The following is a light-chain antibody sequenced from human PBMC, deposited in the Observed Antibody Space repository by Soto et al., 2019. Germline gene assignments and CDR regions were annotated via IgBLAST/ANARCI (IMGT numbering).Light chain of an antibody. CDR3: QSYDTSLSGVI. V-gene: IGLV1-40*01. J-gene: IGLJ2*01. Sequence: QSILTQTPSVSGAPGQKITMSCTGSSSNIGAGYGVHWYQQIPGAAPRLLISADNNRPSGVPDRFSASKSGTSASLAITGLQAEDEANYYCQSYDTSLSGVIFGAGTKLTVL. CDR2: ADN. CDR1: SSNIGAGYG.